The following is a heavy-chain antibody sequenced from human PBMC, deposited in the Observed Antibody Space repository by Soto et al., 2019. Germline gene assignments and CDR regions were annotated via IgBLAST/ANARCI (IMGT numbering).Heavy chain of an antibody. CDR1: GGSISSSNW. V-gene: IGHV4-4*02. Sequence: SETLSLTCAVSGGSISSSNWWSWVRQPPGKGLEWIGHTYHSGNPYYNPSLKSRVIISVDRSKNQFSLKVRSVTAADTAVYYWARGTDCDSVCYFDPWGQVIQVTFSS. D-gene: IGHD2-21*02. CDR3: ARGTDCDSVCYFDP. J-gene: IGHJ5*02. CDR2: TYHSGNP.